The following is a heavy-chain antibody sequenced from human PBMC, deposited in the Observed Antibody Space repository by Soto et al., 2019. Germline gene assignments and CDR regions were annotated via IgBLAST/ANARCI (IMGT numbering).Heavy chain of an antibody. V-gene: IGHV5-51*01. D-gene: IGHD4-17*01. CDR1: GYSFTSYW. Sequence: EVQLVQSGAEVKKPGESLKISCKGSGYSFTSYWIGWVRQMPGKGLEWMGIIYPGDSDTRYSPWFQGQVTISADKSISTAYLQWSIPKASDTAMYYCARQRTYGDYEYYFDYWGQGTLVTVS. J-gene: IGHJ4*02. CDR3: ARQRTYGDYEYYFDY. CDR2: IYPGDSDT.